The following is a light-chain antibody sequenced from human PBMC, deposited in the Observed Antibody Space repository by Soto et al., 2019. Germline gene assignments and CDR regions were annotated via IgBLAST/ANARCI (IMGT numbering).Light chain of an antibody. V-gene: IGLV2-14*03. CDR1: SSDVGNYNY. CDR3: SSFTTSATWV. CDR2: HVT. J-gene: IGLJ3*02. Sequence: QSVLTQPASVSESPGQSITISCTGTSSDVGNYNYVSWYQQHPGKAPKLMIYHVTSRPSGVSDRFSGSKSGNTASLTISGLQTDDEADYYCSSFTTSATWVFGGGTKLTV.